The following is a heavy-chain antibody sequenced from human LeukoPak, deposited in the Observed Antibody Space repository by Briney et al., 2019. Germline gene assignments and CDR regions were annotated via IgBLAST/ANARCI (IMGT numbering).Heavy chain of an antibody. D-gene: IGHD2-21*02. CDR2: IYPGDSDT. Sequence: GESLKISCKGSGYSFTSYWIGWVRQMPGKGLEWMGIIYPGDSDTRYSPSFQGQVTISADKSISTAYLQWSSLKASDTAMYYCARQTYCGGDCYSVIGAFDIWGQGTMVTVSS. CDR1: GYSFTSYW. J-gene: IGHJ3*02. CDR3: ARQTYCGGDCYSVIGAFDI. V-gene: IGHV5-51*01.